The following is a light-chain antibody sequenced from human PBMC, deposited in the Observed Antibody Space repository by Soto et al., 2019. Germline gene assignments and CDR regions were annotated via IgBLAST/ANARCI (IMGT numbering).Light chain of an antibody. CDR3: QQYSVWPLT. CDR2: GAS. CDR1: QSFSNN. V-gene: IGKV3D-15*01. Sequence: EIVLTQSPATLSVSPGERAALSCRASQSFSNNLAWYQQKPGQPPRLLIFGASTRATGIPARFSGSGSEAEFALTISTIQSEDFAVYYCQQYSVWPLTFGGGTKVDIK. J-gene: IGKJ4*01.